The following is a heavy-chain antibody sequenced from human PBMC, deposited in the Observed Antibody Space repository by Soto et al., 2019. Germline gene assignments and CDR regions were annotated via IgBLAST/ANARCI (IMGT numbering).Heavy chain of an antibody. V-gene: IGHV4-59*08. Sequence: QVQLQESGPGLVKPSETLSLTCTVSGGSISSYYWSWIRQPPGKGLEWIGYIYYSGSTKYNPSLKSRVTTSVDTSKNQFSLKLSSVTAADTAVYYCARHVGYYSQGEWFDPWGQGPLVTVSS. D-gene: IGHD2-15*01. CDR2: IYYSGST. CDR1: GGSISSYY. J-gene: IGHJ5*02. CDR3: ARHVGYYSQGEWFDP.